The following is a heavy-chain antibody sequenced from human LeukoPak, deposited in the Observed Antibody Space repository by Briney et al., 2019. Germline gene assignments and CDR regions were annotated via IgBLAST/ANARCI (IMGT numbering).Heavy chain of an antibody. J-gene: IGHJ4*02. CDR1: GFTFSSYG. D-gene: IGHD3-22*01. CDR3: ARGVGNYRYYFDS. Sequence: PGGSLRLSCAASGFTFSSYGMHWVRQAPGKGLEWVAFIRYDGSNKYYADSVKGRFTISRDNAKNSLILQMNSLRAEDTAVYYCARGVGNYRYYFDSWGQGTLVTVSS. V-gene: IGHV3-30*02. CDR2: IRYDGSNK.